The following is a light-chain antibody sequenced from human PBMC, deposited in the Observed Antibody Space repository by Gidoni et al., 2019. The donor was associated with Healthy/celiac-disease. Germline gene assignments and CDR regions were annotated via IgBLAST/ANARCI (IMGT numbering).Light chain of an antibody. CDR3: QQYCSSPQT. Sequence: EIVLTQSTGTLSLSPGERATLSCRASQRVSSSYLAWYQQKPGQAPRLLIYGASSRATGIPDRFSGSGSGTDFTLTISRLEPEDFAVYYCQQYCSSPQTFGQGTKVEIK. CDR1: QRVSSSY. J-gene: IGKJ1*01. CDR2: GAS. V-gene: IGKV3-20*01.